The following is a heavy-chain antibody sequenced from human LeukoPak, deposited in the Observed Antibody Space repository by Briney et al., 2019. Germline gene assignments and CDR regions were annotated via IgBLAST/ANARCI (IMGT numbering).Heavy chain of an antibody. CDR2: IPHDGSNA. D-gene: IGHD3-3*01. J-gene: IGHJ5*02. CDR3: ATGSDFYCAS. CDR1: GFTFTRNC. V-gene: IGHV3-30-3*01. Sequence: GGSLRLSCVASGFTFTRNCMHWVRQAPGKGLEWVAAIPHDGSNAYYADSVKGRFTISRDDSKNTQYLQVNSLRIEDSAVYYCATGSDFYCASWGQGTLVTVSS.